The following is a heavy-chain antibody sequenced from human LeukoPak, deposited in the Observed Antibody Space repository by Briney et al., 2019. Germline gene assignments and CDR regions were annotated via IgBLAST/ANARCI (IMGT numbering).Heavy chain of an antibody. V-gene: IGHV1-69*02. Sequence: GASVKVSCKASGGTFSSYTISWVRQAPGQGLEWMGRIIPILGIANYAQKFQGRVTITADESTSTAYMELSSLRPEDTAVYYCARAVAGTGYFDYWGQGTLVTVSS. J-gene: IGHJ4*02. CDR2: IIPILGIA. D-gene: IGHD6-19*01. CDR1: GGTFSSYT. CDR3: ARAVAGTGYFDY.